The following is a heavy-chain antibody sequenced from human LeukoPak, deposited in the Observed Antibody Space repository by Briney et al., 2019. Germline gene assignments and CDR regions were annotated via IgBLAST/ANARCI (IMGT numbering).Heavy chain of an antibody. CDR2: INPNSGGT. CDR1: GYTFTGYY. J-gene: IGHJ5*02. D-gene: IGHD6-13*01. CDR3: ARVSRTAAGQSNWFDP. Sequence: ASVKVSCKASGYTFTGYYMHWVRQAPGQGLEWMGWINPNSGGTNYAQKFQGRVTMTRDTSISTAYMELSRLRSDDTAVYYCARVSRTAAGQSNWFDPWGQGTLVTVSS. V-gene: IGHV1-2*02.